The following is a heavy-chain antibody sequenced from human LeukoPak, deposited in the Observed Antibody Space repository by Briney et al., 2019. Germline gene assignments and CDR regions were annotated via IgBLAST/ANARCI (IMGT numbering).Heavy chain of an antibody. CDR1: GITVSNNY. D-gene: IGHD5/OR15-5a*01. Sequence: PGGSLRLSCAASGITVSNNYMSWVRQAPGKGLEWVSVIYPGGSTFYADSVKGRFTISRDSSKNTLYLQMNNLRVEDTALYYCERVSMSQYWGQGTLVTVSS. CDR2: IYPGGST. J-gene: IGHJ4*02. V-gene: IGHV3-53*01. CDR3: ERVSMSQY.